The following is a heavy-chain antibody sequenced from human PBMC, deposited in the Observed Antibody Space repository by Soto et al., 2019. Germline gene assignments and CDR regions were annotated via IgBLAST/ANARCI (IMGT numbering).Heavy chain of an antibody. CDR2: ISAYNGNT. CDR1: GYTFTSYG. V-gene: IGHV1-18*01. J-gene: IGHJ6*02. CDR3: ARDDIGPVPAVMDV. Sequence: GASVKVSCKASGYTFTSYGISWVRQAPGQGLEWMGWISAYNGNTNYAQKLQGRVTMTTDTSTSTAYMELRSLRSDDTAVYYCARDDIGPVPAVMDVWSQGTTVTVSS. D-gene: IGHD5-12*01.